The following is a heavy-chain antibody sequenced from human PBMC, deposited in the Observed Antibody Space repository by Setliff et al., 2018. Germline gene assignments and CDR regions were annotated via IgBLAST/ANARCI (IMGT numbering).Heavy chain of an antibody. CDR3: TRASSIAVAGSSI. D-gene: IGHD6-19*01. CDR1: GFTFSTYA. Sequence: PGGSLRLSCAASGFTFSTYAVSWVRQAPGKGLEWVGFIRSKAYGGTTEYAASVKGRFTISRDDSKSIAYLQMNSLKTEDTAVYYCTRASSIAVAGSSIWGQGTLVTVSS. J-gene: IGHJ4*02. V-gene: IGHV3-49*04. CDR2: IRSKAYGGTT.